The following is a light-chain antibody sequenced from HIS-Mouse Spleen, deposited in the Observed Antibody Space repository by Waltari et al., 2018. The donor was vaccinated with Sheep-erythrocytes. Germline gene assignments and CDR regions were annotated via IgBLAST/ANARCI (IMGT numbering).Light chain of an antibody. Sequence: QSALTQPRSVSGSPGQSVTISCTGTSSDVGGYNYVSWYQQHPGKAPKLMIYDVSKRASRVPDRFSGSKSGHTASLTISGLQAEDEADYYCCSYAGSYTYVFGTGTKVTVL. CDR3: CSYAGSYTYV. V-gene: IGLV2-11*01. CDR1: SSDVGGYNY. J-gene: IGLJ1*01. CDR2: DVS.